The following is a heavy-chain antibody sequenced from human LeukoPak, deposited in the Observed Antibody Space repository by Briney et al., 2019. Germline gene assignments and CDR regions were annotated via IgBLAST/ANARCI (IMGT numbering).Heavy chain of an antibody. CDR3: ASSRYYYRSGSYILGSDS. V-gene: IGHV4-59*01. Sequence: SETLSLTCTVSGGSISSYYWSWIRQPPGKGLEWIGYIYYRGSTNYNPSLKSRVTISVDTSKNQFSLKLSSVTAADTAVYYCASSRYYYRSGSYILGSDSWGQGTLVTVSS. D-gene: IGHD3-10*01. J-gene: IGHJ5*01. CDR1: GGSISSYY. CDR2: IYYRGST.